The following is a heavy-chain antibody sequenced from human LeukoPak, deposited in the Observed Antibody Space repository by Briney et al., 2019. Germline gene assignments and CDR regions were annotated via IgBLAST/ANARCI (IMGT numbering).Heavy chain of an antibody. CDR1: DGSVSSSGYY. V-gene: IGHV4-39*01. Sequence: SETLSLTCSVPDGSVSSSGYYWGWIRQPPGMGLEWIGSMYYSGTTYYNPSLKSRVTISADTSENQFSLKLTSVTAADTAVYYCARHRGLHSWLNEPFDYWGQGTLVTVSS. J-gene: IGHJ4*02. D-gene: IGHD1-1*01. CDR2: MYYSGTT. CDR3: ARHRGLHSWLNEPFDY.